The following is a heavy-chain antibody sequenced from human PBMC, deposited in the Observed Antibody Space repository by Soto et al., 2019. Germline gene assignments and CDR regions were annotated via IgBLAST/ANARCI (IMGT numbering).Heavy chain of an antibody. D-gene: IGHD2-21*02. CDR1: GFTFSSYG. V-gene: IGHV3-33*01. Sequence: QVQLVESGGGVVQPGRSLRLSCAASGFTFSSYGMHWVRQAPGKGLEWVAVIWYDGSNKYYADSVKGRFTISRDNSKNTLYLQMNSLRAEDTAVYYCARGCGGDCPYYYGMDVWGQGTTVTVSS. CDR2: IWYDGSNK. J-gene: IGHJ6*02. CDR3: ARGCGGDCPYYYGMDV.